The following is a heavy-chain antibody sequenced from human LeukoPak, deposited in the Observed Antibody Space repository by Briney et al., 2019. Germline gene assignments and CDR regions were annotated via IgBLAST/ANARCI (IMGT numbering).Heavy chain of an antibody. D-gene: IGHD3-3*01. CDR1: GGSISSGGYY. J-gene: IGHJ4*02. CDR3: ARVGGWTDFWSGYLPYYFDY. CDR2: IYYSGST. V-gene: IGHV4-31*03. Sequence: SETLSLTCTVSGGSISSGGYYWSWIRQHPGTGLEWIGYIYYSGSTYYNPSLKSRVTISVDTSKNQFSLKLSSVTAADTAVYYCARVGGWTDFWSGYLPYYFDYWGQGTLVTVSS.